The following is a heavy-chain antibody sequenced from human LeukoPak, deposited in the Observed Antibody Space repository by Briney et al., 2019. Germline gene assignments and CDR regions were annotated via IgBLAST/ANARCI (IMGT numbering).Heavy chain of an antibody. CDR1: GYTLTELS. J-gene: IGHJ4*02. CDR2: ISSSSSYI. Sequence: SCKVSGYTLTELSMNWVRQAPGKGLEWVSSISSSSSYIYYADSVKGRFTISRDNAKNSLHLQMNSLRAEDTAVFYCARDQYDTWSRRGNFDSWGQGTLVIVSS. CDR3: ARDQYDTWSRRGNFDS. V-gene: IGHV3-21*01. D-gene: IGHD3-3*01.